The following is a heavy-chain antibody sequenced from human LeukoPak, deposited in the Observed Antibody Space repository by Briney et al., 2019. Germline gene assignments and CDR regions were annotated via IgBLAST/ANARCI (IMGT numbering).Heavy chain of an antibody. CDR2: ISSSSYI. CDR1: GFTFSSYS. D-gene: IGHD3-10*01. Sequence: PGGSLRLSCAASGFTFSSYSMNWVRQAPGKGLEWVSSISSSSYIYYADSVKGRFTISRDNAKNSLYLQMNSLRAEDTAVYFCAKITMARTPNYWGQGTLVTVSS. J-gene: IGHJ4*02. V-gene: IGHV3-21*04. CDR3: AKITMARTPNY.